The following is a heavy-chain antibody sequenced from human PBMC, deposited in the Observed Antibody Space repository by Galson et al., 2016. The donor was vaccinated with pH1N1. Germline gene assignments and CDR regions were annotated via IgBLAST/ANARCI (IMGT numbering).Heavy chain of an antibody. V-gene: IGHV3-7*01. CDR3: ARYFSGGRRSVVDAFDA. D-gene: IGHD2-15*01. J-gene: IGHJ3*01. Sequence: LRLSCAASGFTFSSYWMHWVRQAPGKGLEWVANIKQDGSEKYYVDSVKGRLIISRDNAKNALYLQMNSLRVEDTALYYCARYFSGGRRSVVDAFDAWAQGAMVGVSS. CDR1: GFTFSSYW. CDR2: IKQDGSEK.